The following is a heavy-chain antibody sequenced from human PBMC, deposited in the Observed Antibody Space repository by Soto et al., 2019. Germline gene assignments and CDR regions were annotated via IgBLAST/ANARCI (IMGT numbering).Heavy chain of an antibody. CDR2: ISSSSSYI. D-gene: IGHD3-3*01. J-gene: IGHJ6*03. Sequence: PGGSLRLSCAASGFTFSSYSMNWVRQAPGKGLEWVSSISSSSSYIYYADSVKGRFTISRDNAKNSLYLQMNSLRAEDTAVYYCARSPGRFLEWLSHPGAQYMDVWGQGTTVTVSS. V-gene: IGHV3-21*01. CDR3: ARSPGRFLEWLSHPGAQYMDV. CDR1: GFTFSSYS.